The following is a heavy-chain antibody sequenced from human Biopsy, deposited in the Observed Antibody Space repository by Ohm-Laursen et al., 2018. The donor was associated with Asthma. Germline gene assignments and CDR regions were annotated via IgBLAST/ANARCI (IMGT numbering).Heavy chain of an antibody. CDR3: ARVLTTEEGDTWFDP. Sequence: ASVKVSCNASGGTFSNYVFSWVRQAPGQGLEWMGGIIPMFGTTKYAQKFQARVSITADEATSTVYMELSSLRSEDTAVYYCARVLTTEEGDTWFDPWGQGTLVTVSS. CDR2: IIPMFGTT. CDR1: GGTFSNYV. D-gene: IGHD4-11*01. V-gene: IGHV1-69*13. J-gene: IGHJ5*02.